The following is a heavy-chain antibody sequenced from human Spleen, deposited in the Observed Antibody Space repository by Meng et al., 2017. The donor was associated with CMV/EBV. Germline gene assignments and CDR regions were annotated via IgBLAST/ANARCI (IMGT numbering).Heavy chain of an antibody. CDR1: YY. J-gene: IGHJ5*02. CDR2: IYYSGST. CDR3: ARAYLFPVNIVVVPAAILSYWFDP. D-gene: IGHD2-2*01. V-gene: IGHV4-39*07. Sequence: YYWGWIRQPPGKGLEWIGSIYYSGSTYYNPSLKSRVTISVDTSKNQFSLKLSSVTAADTAVYYCARAYLFPVNIVVVPAAILSYWFDPWGQGTLVTVSS.